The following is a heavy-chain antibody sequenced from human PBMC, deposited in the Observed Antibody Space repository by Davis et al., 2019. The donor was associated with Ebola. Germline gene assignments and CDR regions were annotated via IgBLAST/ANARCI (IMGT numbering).Heavy chain of an antibody. CDR1: GFTFGSYW. D-gene: IGHD5-24*01. CDR2: INTDGTTT. CDR3: ARDIGDGYNFDYMDV. Sequence: HTGGSLRLSCAASGFTFGSYWMHWVRQAPGKGLVWVSRINTDGTTTDYADSVKGRFTISRDNAKNTLYLQMNSLRAEDTAVYYCARDIGDGYNFDYMDVWGKGTTVTVSS. V-gene: IGHV3-74*01. J-gene: IGHJ6*03.